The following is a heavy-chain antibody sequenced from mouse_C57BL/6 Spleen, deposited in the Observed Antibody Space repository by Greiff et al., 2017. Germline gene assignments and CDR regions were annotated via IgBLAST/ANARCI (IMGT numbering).Heavy chain of an antibody. V-gene: IGHV14-4*01. Sequence: VQLQQSGAELVRPGASVKLSCTASGFNIKDDYMHWVKQRPEQGLEWIGWIDPENGDTEYASKFQGKATITADTSSNTAYLQLSSLTSEDTAVYYCTTTNYYGHDAMDYWGQGTSVTVSS. CDR3: TTTNYYGHDAMDY. CDR1: GFNIKDDY. CDR2: IDPENGDT. J-gene: IGHJ4*01. D-gene: IGHD1-1*01.